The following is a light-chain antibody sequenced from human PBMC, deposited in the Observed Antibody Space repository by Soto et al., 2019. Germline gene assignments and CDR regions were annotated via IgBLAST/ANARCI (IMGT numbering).Light chain of an antibody. J-gene: IGKJ4*01. CDR3: QESYTTPAVS. V-gene: IGKV1-5*03. CDR1: QTISSW. CDR2: KAS. Sequence: DIQMTQSPSTLSGSVGDRVTITCRASQTISSWLAWYQQKPGKAPKLLIYKASTLKSGVPSRFSGSGSGTEFTLTISSLQAEDFATCFCQESYTTPAVSFGGGTKVDIK.